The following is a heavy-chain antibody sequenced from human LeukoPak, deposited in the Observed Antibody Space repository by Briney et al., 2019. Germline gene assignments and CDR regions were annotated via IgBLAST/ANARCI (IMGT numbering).Heavy chain of an antibody. CDR3: ARAWESIAGYYFDY. V-gene: IGHV1-46*01. CDR2: INPSFIPGVDVT. Sequence: ASVKVSCKASGYTFSSYHIHWVRQAPGQGLEWMGRINPSFIPGVDVTSYAQKFQGRITMTRDISTNTVYMELSSLTSEDTAVYYCARAWESIAGYYFDYWGQGTLVTVSS. CDR1: GYTFSSYH. D-gene: IGHD1-26*01. J-gene: IGHJ4*02.